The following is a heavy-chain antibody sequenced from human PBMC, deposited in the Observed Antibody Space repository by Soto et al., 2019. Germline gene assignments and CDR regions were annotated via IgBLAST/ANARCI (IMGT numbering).Heavy chain of an antibody. CDR2: IWYDGSNK. CDR1: GFTFSSYG. Sequence: QVQLVESGGGVVQPGRSLRLSCAASGFTFSSYGMHWVRQAPGKGLEWVAVIWYDGSNKYYADSVKGRFTISRDNSKNTLYLQMNSLRAEDTAVYYCARDTGPMVRGVIIYWGQGTLVTVSS. D-gene: IGHD3-10*01. V-gene: IGHV3-33*01. CDR3: ARDTGPMVRGVIIY. J-gene: IGHJ4*02.